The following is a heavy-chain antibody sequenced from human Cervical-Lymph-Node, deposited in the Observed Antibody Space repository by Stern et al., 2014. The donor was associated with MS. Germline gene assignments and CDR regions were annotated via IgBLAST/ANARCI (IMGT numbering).Heavy chain of an antibody. D-gene: IGHD6-6*01. Sequence: QLVESGGGVVQPGRSLRLSCAASGFTFSSYAMHWVRQAPGKGLEWVTVISSDGNNKYYADSVKGRFTISRDNSKNMLSLEMNGLRAEDTAVYYCAKERGPRLENDYWGQGTLVTVSS. CDR3: AKERGPRLENDY. CDR2: ISSDGNNK. CDR1: GFTFSSYA. J-gene: IGHJ4*02. V-gene: IGHV3-30-3*01.